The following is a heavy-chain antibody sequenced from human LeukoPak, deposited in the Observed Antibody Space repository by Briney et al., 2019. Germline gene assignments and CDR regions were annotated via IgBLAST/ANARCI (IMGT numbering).Heavy chain of an antibody. D-gene: IGHD1-26*01. J-gene: IGHJ1*01. V-gene: IGHV1-18*01. CDR1: GYTFTSYG. Sequence: ASVKVSCKASGYTFTSYGISWVRQAPGRGPEWMGWISGYNGNTNYAQKVQGRVSMTTDTSTSTAYMELRSLKSDDTAVYYCARQSTGGSYYATYLQQWGQGTLVTVSS. CDR2: ISGYNGNT. CDR3: ARQSTGGSYYATYLQQ.